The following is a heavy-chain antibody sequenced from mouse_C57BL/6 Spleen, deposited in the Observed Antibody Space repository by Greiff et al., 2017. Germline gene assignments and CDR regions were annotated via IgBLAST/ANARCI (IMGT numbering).Heavy chain of an antibody. CDR2: IHPSDSDT. J-gene: IGHJ2*01. Sequence: QVQLQQPGAGLVKPGASVKVSCTASGYTFTSYWMHWVKQRPGQGLEWIGRIHPSDSDTNYNQKFKGKATLTVDKSSSTAFMQLSSLTSEDSAVYYCAIMPHYDYDSDDWGQGTTLTVSS. CDR3: AIMPHYDYDSDD. CDR1: GYTFTSYW. V-gene: IGHV1-74*01. D-gene: IGHD2-4*01.